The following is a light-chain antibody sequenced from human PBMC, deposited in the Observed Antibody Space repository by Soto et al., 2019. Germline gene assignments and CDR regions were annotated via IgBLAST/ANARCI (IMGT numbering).Light chain of an antibody. CDR3: QQRSNWPLT. Sequence: EIVLTQSPATLSLSPGERATLSCRASQSVSSYLAWYQQKPGQAPRLLIDAASNRATGIPARFSGSGSGTDFTLTISGLEPEDFAVYYCQQRSNWPLTFGGGTKVEIK. V-gene: IGKV3-11*01. CDR1: QSVSSY. J-gene: IGKJ4*01. CDR2: AAS.